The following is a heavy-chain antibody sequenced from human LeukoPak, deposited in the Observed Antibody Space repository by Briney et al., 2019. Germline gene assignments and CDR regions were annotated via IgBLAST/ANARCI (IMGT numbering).Heavy chain of an antibody. CDR2: ISAYNGNT. D-gene: IGHD5-18*01. Sequence: ASVKVSCKASGYTFTSYGISWVRQAPGQGLEWMGWISAYNGNTNYARKLQGRVTITRDTSASTAYMELSSLRSEDTAVYYCARGVGYNYGLYYQYGMDVWGQGTTVTVSS. V-gene: IGHV1-18*01. CDR3: ARGVGYNYGLYYQYGMDV. J-gene: IGHJ6*02. CDR1: GYTFTSYG.